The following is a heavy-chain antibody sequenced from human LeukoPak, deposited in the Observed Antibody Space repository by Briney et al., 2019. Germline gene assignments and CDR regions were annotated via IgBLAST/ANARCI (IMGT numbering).Heavy chain of an antibody. D-gene: IGHD3-10*01. CDR2: ISAYNGNT. CDR1: GYTFTSYG. J-gene: IGHJ4*02. V-gene: IGHV1-18*01. Sequence: ASVKVSCKASGYTFTSYGISWVRQAPGQGLEWMGWISAYNGNTNYAQKLQGRVTMTTDTSTSTAYMELRSLRSDDTAVYYCARDRNYYGSGSYYTDEKRFDYWGQGTLVTVSS. CDR3: ARDRNYYGSGSYYTDEKRFDY.